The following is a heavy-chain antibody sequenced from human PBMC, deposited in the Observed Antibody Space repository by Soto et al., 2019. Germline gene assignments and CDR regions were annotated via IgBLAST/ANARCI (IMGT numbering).Heavy chain of an antibody. V-gene: IGHV3-30-3*01. CDR1: GFTFSSYA. J-gene: IGHJ6*02. CDR2: ISYDGSNK. D-gene: IGHD2-2*01. Sequence: GGSLRLSCAASGFTFSSYAMHWVRQAPGKGLEWVAVISYDGSNKYYADSVKGRFTISRDNSKNTLYLQMNSLRAEDTAVYYCARDCQLGPYYYYGMDVWGQGTTVTVSS. CDR3: ARDCQLGPYYYYGMDV.